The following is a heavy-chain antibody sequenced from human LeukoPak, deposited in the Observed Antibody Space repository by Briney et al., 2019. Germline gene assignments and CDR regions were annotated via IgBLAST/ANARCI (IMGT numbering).Heavy chain of an antibody. Sequence: ASVKVSCKASGYTFSNYGISWVRQAPGQGLEWTGWISAYNGNTNYAQKFQGRVTMTTDTSTSTAYMELRSLRSDDTAVFYCARCGSGSHPAAPYYYYMDVWGKGTTVTISS. D-gene: IGHD3-10*01. V-gene: IGHV1-18*01. CDR3: ARCGSGSHPAAPYYYYMDV. CDR1: GYTFSNYG. CDR2: ISAYNGNT. J-gene: IGHJ6*03.